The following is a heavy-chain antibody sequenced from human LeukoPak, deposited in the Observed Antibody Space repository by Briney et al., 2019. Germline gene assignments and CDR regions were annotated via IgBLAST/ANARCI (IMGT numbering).Heavy chain of an antibody. D-gene: IGHD6-19*01. Sequence: ASVKISCKASGYTFTGYYMHWVRQAPGQGLEWMGWINPNSGGTNYAQKFQGRVTMTTDTSTSTAYMELRTLRSDDTAVYYCARDSSGRYHWFDSWGQGTLVTVSS. CDR2: INPNSGGT. CDR1: GYTFTGYY. CDR3: ARDSSGRYHWFDS. V-gene: IGHV1-2*02. J-gene: IGHJ5*01.